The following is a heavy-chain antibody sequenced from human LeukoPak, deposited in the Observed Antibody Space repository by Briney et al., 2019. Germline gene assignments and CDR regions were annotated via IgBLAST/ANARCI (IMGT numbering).Heavy chain of an antibody. CDR3: ARGQYSSGWYKNWFDP. Sequence: SETLSLTCAVYGGSFSGYYWSWIRQPPGKGLEWIGEINHSGSTNYNPSLKSRVTISVDTSKNQFSLKLSSVTAADTAVYYCARGQYSSGWYKNWFDPWGQGTLVTVPS. D-gene: IGHD6-19*01. V-gene: IGHV4-34*01. CDR1: GGSFSGYY. CDR2: INHSGST. J-gene: IGHJ5*02.